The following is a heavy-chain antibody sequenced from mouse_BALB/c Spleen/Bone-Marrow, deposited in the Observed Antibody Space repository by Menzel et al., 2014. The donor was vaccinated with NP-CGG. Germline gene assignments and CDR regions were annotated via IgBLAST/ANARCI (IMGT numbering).Heavy chain of an antibody. CDR3: ARDRGYYCGLAY. CDR2: IWAGGST. J-gene: IGHJ3*01. V-gene: IGHV2-9*02. Sequence: QVQLKQSGPGLVAPSQSLSITCTVSGFSLSSYGVHWVRQPPGKGLGWLGVIWAGGSTNYNSALMSRLSISKDNSKSQVFLKMNSLQTDDTALYCCARDRGYYCGLAYWGEGTLVTVSA. D-gene: IGHD2-1*01. CDR1: GFSLSSYG.